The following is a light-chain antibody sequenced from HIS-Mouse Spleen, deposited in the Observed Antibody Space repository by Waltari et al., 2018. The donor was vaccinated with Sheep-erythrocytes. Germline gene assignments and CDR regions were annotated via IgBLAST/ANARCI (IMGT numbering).Light chain of an antibody. J-gene: IGLJ1*01. CDR2: DVS. CDR1: SSDLCGYNS. V-gene: IGLV2-11*01. Sequence: QSALTQPRSVSGSPGQSVTISCTGTSSDLCGYNSVSWYQQHPGKAPKLMIYDVSKRPSGVPDRFSGSKSGNTASLTISGLQAEDEADYYCCSYAGSYNHVFATGTKVTVL. CDR3: CSYAGSYNHV.